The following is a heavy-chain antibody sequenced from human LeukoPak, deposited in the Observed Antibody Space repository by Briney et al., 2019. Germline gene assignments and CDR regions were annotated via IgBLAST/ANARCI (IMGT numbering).Heavy chain of an antibody. CDR2: INTDTGNP. J-gene: IGHJ4*02. V-gene: IGHV7-4-1*02. CDR1: GYTFTEYA. CDR3: ARVPRLVGAPRGYFDY. D-gene: IGHD1-26*01. Sequence: ASVKVSCKASGYTFTEYAIHLVRQAPGQRLEWMGWINTDTGNPTYAQGFTGRFVFSLDTSVSTAYLQISSLKAEDTAVYYCARVPRLVGAPRGYFDYWGQGTLVTVSS.